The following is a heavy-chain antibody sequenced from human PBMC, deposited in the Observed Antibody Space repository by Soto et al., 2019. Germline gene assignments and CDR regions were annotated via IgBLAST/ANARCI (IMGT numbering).Heavy chain of an antibody. CDR2: IKSKTDGGTT. J-gene: IGHJ1*01. CDR3: TTDRPLVEA. Sequence: GXPNRHSYTASEFHFRTAWISWVRQVPGKGLEWVGRIKSKTDGGTTDYAAPVKGRFTISRDDSKNTLYLQMNSLKSFDTGVSYCTTDRPLVEAWVQGT. CDR1: EFHFRTAW. V-gene: IGHV3-15*01.